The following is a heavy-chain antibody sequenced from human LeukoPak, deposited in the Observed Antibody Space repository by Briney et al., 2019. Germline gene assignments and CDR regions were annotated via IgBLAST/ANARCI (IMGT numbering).Heavy chain of an antibody. V-gene: IGHV3-23*01. D-gene: IGHD5-24*01. Sequence: RGSLRLTCAASGFTFSRYAMSWVRQAPGKGLEWVWGSSSGESPYYADSVEGRFTVSRDNSKNTFYLEISSLRAEDTAVYYCAKKSRDGYNPFDYLGQGTLVTVSS. CDR1: GFTFSRYA. CDR3: AKKSRDGYNPFDY. CDR2: SSSGESP. J-gene: IGHJ4*02.